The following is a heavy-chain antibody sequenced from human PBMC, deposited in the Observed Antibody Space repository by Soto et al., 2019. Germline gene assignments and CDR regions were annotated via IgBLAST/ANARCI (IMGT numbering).Heavy chain of an antibody. J-gene: IGHJ4*02. D-gene: IGHD4-17*01. Sequence: QVQLVQSGAEVKKPGASVKVSCKASGYTFTSYGISWVRQAPGQGLEWMGWINAYNGNTNYAQKLQGRVTMTTDKSTSTAYMELRSLRSDDTAVYYCARVKDYGHYVVTDFDYWGQGTLVTVSS. CDR2: INAYNGNT. CDR1: GYTFTSYG. V-gene: IGHV1-18*01. CDR3: ARVKDYGHYVVTDFDY.